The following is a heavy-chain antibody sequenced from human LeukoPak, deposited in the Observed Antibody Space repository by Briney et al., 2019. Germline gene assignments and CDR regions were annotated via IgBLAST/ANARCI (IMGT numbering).Heavy chain of an antibody. CDR1: GFTLSNAW. CDR2: INQDGSEE. V-gene: IGHV3-7*01. J-gene: IGHJ4*02. D-gene: IGHD1-14*01. Sequence: GGSLRLSCAASGFTLSNAWMNWVRQAPGKGLEWVASINQDGSEEYYVDSVRGRFTISRDNAKNSVYLQMNSLRAEDTAVYFCARGAPGLTPYYFDYWGQGTLVTVSS. CDR3: ARGAPGLTPYYFDY.